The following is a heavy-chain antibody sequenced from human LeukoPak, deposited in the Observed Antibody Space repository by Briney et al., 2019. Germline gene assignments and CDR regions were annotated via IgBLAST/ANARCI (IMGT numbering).Heavy chain of an antibody. CDR3: ARDLRLRRDGYNHNWFDP. V-gene: IGHV4-31*03. CDR2: IYYSGST. CDR1: GGSISSGGYY. D-gene: IGHD5-24*01. J-gene: IGHJ5*01. Sequence: SQTLSLTYTVSGGSISSGGYYWSWIRQHPGKGLEWIGYIYYSGSTYYNPSLKSRVTISVDTSKNQSSLKLSSVTAADTAVYYCARDLRLRRDGYNHNWFDPWGQGTTVTVSS.